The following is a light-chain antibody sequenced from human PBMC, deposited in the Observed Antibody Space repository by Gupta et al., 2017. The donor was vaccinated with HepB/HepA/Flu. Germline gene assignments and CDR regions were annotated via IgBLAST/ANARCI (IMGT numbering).Light chain of an antibody. Sequence: SSEVTQDPAVSVALGETVRITCQGDILRSYFPSWYQQKPGQAPVLVMYDDRRRPSGIPDRFSVSTSGDRAFLTIAGAQAEDEADYYCYSRDTSGYNLGFGGGTKVTVL. CDR1: ILRSYF. CDR2: DDR. CDR3: YSRDTSGYNLG. V-gene: IGLV3-19*01. J-gene: IGLJ2*01.